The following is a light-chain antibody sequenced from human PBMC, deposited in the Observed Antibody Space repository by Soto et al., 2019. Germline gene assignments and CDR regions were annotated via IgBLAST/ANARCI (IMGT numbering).Light chain of an antibody. V-gene: IGKV1-27*01. Sequence: DIQMTQSPSSLSASVGDRVTITCRASQGISNYLAWYQQKPGKVPKLLIYAASTLQSGVPSRFSGSGSGTDFHLTISSLQPEDVATYYCQKYNSAPPLTFGGGTKVEIK. CDR3: QKYNSAPPLT. J-gene: IGKJ4*01. CDR2: AAS. CDR1: QGISNY.